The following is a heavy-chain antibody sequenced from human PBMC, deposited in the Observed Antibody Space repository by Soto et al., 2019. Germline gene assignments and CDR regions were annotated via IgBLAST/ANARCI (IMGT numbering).Heavy chain of an antibody. CDR2: MNAGVGNT. CDR3: ARDTGYTFGSLNY. Sequence: HVELVQSGADVKKPGASVTISCKASGYTFTDYALHWVRQAPGQRLEWMGWMNAGVGNTLYSQKFQGRITITRDTSASKAYMELNSLKSEETAIYYCARDTGYTFGSLNYWGPGTLVTVSS. D-gene: IGHD5-18*01. CDR1: GYTFTDYA. J-gene: IGHJ4*02. V-gene: IGHV1-3*01.